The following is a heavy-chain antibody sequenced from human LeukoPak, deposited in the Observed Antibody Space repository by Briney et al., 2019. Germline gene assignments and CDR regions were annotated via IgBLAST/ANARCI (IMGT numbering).Heavy chain of an antibody. Sequence: PGGSLRLSCAASGFSVSSNYMNWVRQAPGKGLEWVSVTNSGGTTYYADSVKGRFTISRDNAKNSLYLQMNSLRAEDTAVYYCARAASKMVRGVITAISFDYWGQGTLVTVSS. CDR2: TNSGGTT. CDR3: ARAASKMVRGVITAISFDY. D-gene: IGHD3-10*01. CDR1: GFSVSSNY. V-gene: IGHV3-66*01. J-gene: IGHJ4*02.